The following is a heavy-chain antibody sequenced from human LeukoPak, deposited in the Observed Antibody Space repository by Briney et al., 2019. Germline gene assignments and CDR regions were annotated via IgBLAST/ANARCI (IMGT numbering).Heavy chain of an antibody. Sequence: GGSLRLSCAASGFTFSSYGMSWVRQAPGKGLEWVSAISGSGGSTYYADSVKGRFTISRDNAKNSLYLQMNSLRAEDTAVYYCARGPSLSWNVDYWGQGTLVTVSS. D-gene: IGHD1-1*01. V-gene: IGHV3-23*01. CDR1: GFTFSSYG. CDR3: ARGPSLSWNVDY. CDR2: ISGSGGST. J-gene: IGHJ4*02.